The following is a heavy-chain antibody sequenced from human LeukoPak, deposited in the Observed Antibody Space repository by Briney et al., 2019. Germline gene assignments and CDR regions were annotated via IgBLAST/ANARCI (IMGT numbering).Heavy chain of an antibody. CDR2: IYHSGST. J-gene: IGHJ5*02. CDR1: GGPIKSNNW. V-gene: IGHV4-4*02. D-gene: IGHD4-17*01. CDR3: AREYGDDNWFDP. Sequence: SETLSLTCAVSGGPIKSNNWWSWVRQPPGKGLEWIGEIYHSGSTNYNPSLESRVTVSVDKSKNQFSLKLSSVTAADTAVYYCAREYGDDNWFDPWGQGTLVTVSS.